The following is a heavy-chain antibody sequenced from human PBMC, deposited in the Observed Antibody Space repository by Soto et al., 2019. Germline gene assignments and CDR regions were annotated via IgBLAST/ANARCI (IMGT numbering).Heavy chain of an antibody. CDR1: GYSFTSYW. D-gene: IGHD5-12*01. CDR2: IYPGDSDT. CDR3: ARPGYSGYDPTQYYFDY. Sequence: PGESLKISCKGSGYSFTSYWIGWVRQMPGKGLEWMGIIYPGDSDTRYSPSFQGQVTISADKSISTAYLQWSSLKASDTAMYYCARPGYSGYDPTQYYFDYWGQGTLVTVSS. J-gene: IGHJ4*02. V-gene: IGHV5-51*01.